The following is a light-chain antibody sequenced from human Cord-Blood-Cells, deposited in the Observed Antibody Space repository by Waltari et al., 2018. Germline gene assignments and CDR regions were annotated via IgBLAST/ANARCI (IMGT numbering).Light chain of an antibody. CDR2: GAS. CDR3: QQYGSSFT. CDR1: QSVSSSY. Sequence: EIVLTQSPGTLSLSPGERATLSCRASQSVSSSYLAWYQQKPGQAPRLLIYGASTRATGIPDSFSGSGSGTDCTLTISRLEPEDFAVYYCQQYGSSFTFGPGTKVDIK. J-gene: IGKJ3*01. V-gene: IGKV3-20*01.